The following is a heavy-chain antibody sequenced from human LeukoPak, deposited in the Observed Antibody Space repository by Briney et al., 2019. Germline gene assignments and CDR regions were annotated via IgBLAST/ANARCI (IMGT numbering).Heavy chain of an antibody. CDR3: ARGLGSGSYYHY. Sequence: SETLSLTCAVYGGSFSGYYWSWIRQPPGKGLEWLGEINHSGSTNYNPSLKSRVTISVDTSKNQFSLKLSSVTAADTAVYYCARGLGSGSYYHYWGQGTLVTVSS. CDR2: INHSGST. V-gene: IGHV4-34*01. D-gene: IGHD3-10*01. CDR1: GGSFSGYY. J-gene: IGHJ4*02.